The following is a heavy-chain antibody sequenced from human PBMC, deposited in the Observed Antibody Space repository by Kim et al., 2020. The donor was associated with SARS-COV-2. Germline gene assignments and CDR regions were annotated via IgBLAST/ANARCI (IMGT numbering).Heavy chain of an antibody. CDR3: ARGVWWGTKLDY. D-gene: IGHD3-16*01. CDR1: GGSFSGYY. V-gene: IGHV4-34*01. J-gene: IGHJ4*02. CDR2: INHSGST. Sequence: SETLSLTCAVYGGSFSGYYWSWIRQPPGKGLEWIGEINHSGSTNYNPSLKSRVTISVDTSKNQFSLKLSSVTAADTAVYYCARGVWWGTKLDYWGQGTLVTVSS.